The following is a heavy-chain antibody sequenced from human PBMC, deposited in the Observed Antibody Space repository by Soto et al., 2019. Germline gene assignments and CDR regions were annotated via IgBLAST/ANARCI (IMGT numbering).Heavy chain of an antibody. J-gene: IGHJ4*02. V-gene: IGHV3-48*03. CDR2: ISSSGSTI. Sequence: PGGSLRLSCAASGFTFSSYEMNWVRQAPGKGLEWVSYISSSGSTIYYADSVKGRFTISRDNAKNSLYLQMNSLRAEDTAVYYCARVDDIVVVPAANWGQGTLVTVS. CDR3: ARVDDIVVVPAAN. D-gene: IGHD2-2*01. CDR1: GFTFSSYE.